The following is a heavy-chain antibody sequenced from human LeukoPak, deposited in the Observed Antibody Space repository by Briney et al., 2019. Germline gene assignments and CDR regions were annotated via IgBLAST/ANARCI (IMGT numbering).Heavy chain of an antibody. V-gene: IGHV3-33*08. D-gene: IGHD6-13*01. CDR2: IWYDGSNK. CDR1: GFTFSSYT. J-gene: IGHJ4*02. Sequence: GGSLRLSCTASGFTFSSYTMSWVRQVPGKGLEWVAVIWYDGSNKYYADSVKGRFTISRDNSKNTLYLQMNSLRAEDTAVYYCARDYGSSLPYYFDYWGQGTLVTVSS. CDR3: ARDYGSSLPYYFDY.